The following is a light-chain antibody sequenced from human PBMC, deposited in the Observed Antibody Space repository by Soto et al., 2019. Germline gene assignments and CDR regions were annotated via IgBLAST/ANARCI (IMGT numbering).Light chain of an antibody. CDR2: GAS. CDR3: QHYGSSPRT. Sequence: EIVLTQSPGTLSLSPGERATLSCRASQSVSSGYLVWYQQKPGQAPRLLIYGASNRATGIPDRFSGSGSGTDFTLTISRLEPEDFALYYCQHYGSSPRTFGQGTKVDIK. CDR1: QSVSSGY. V-gene: IGKV3-20*01. J-gene: IGKJ1*01.